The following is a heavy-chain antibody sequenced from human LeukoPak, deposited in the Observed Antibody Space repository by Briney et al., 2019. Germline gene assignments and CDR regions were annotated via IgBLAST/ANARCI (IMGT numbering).Heavy chain of an antibody. CDR3: ARSVPAAPFDY. CDR1: GFTFSTYS. J-gene: IGHJ4*02. V-gene: IGHV3-21*01. CDR2: ISSSSTYI. Sequence: RGSLRLSCQASGFTFSTYSMNWLRQVPGKGLEWVSSISSSSTYIFYADSVRGRFTISRDNPQSSLFLQMNSLRAEDTAVYYCARSVPAAPFDYWGQGTLVTVSS. D-gene: IGHD2-2*01.